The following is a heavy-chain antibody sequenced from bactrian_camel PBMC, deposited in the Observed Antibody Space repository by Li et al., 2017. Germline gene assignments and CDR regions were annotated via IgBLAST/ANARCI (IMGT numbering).Heavy chain of an antibody. CDR2: LDTDGAPV. J-gene: IGHJ4*01. D-gene: IGHD4*01. Sequence: HVQLVESGGGSVQVGGSLRLSCESSGHGYNRYWMAWFRQAPGKQREAVASLDTDGAPVYYADSVKGRFTISQDHAKNMVYLQMNNLKVEDTGMYYCVAVVEDGDYAEGGECENEHTNWGEGTQVTVS. CDR3: VAVVEDGDYAEGGECENEHTN. V-gene: IGHV3S6*01. CDR1: GHGYNRYW.